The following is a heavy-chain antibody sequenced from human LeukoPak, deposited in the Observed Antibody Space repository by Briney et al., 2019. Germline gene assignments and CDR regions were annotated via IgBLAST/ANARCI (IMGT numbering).Heavy chain of an antibody. D-gene: IGHD2-21*02. J-gene: IGHJ5*02. CDR2: MNPNSGNT. CDR3: ARDSWVVVTARNWFDP. V-gene: IGHV1-8*01. Sequence: GASVKVSCKASGYTFTSYDINWVRQATGQGLEWMGWMNPNSGNTGYAQKFQGRVTMTRNTSISTAYMELSSLRSEDTAVYYCARDSWVVVTARNWFDPWGQGTLVTVSS. CDR1: GYTFTSYD.